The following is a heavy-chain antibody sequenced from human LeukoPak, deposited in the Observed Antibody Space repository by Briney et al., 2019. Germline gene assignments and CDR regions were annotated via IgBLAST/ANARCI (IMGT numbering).Heavy chain of an antibody. CDR3: AEPEGGYYDIRPD. CDR1: EFTFSTYW. D-gene: IGHD3-22*01. CDR2: ISGSGGST. V-gene: IGHV3-23*01. Sequence: GGSLRLSCAASEFTFSTYWMSWVRQAPGKGLEWVSAISGSGGSTYYADSVKGRFTISRDNSKNTLYLQMNSLRAEDTAVYYCAEPEGGYYDIRPDWGQGTLVTVSS. J-gene: IGHJ4*02.